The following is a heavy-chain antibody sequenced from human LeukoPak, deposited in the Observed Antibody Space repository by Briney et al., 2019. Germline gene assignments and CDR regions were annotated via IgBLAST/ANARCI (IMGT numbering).Heavy chain of an antibody. Sequence: SETLSLTCTVSGGSISSGSYYWSWIRQPAGKGLEWIGRIYTSGSTNYNPSLKSRVTISVDTSKNQFSLKLSSVTAADTAVYYCARDTIAVAGDEFDYWGQGALVTVSS. D-gene: IGHD6-19*01. CDR3: ARDTIAVAGDEFDY. V-gene: IGHV4-61*02. CDR1: GGSISSGSYY. J-gene: IGHJ4*02. CDR2: IYTSGST.